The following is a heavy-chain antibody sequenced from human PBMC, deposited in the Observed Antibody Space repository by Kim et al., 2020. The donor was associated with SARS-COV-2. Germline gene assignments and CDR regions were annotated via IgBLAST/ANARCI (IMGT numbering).Heavy chain of an antibody. V-gene: IGHV3-23*01. CDR1: GFTFSSYA. D-gene: IGHD4-17*01. J-gene: IGHJ2*01. CDR3: AKVNDYGDYLQWYFDL. CDR2: ISASGATP. Sequence: GGSLRLSCAASGFTFSSYAMSWVRQAPEKGLEWVSGISASGATPYYADSVKGRFTISRDNSKNTLYLQMNSLRAEDTAVYYCAKVNDYGDYLQWYFDLWGRSTLVTVSS.